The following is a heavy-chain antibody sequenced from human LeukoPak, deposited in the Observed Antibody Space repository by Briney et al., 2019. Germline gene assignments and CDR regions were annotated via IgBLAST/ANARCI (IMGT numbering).Heavy chain of an antibody. CDR1: GFSFTSYG. CDR2: ISSSSSYI. Sequence: GGSLRLSCAVSGFSFTSYGMNWVRQAPGKGLEWVSSISSSSSYIYYADSVKGRFTISRDNAKNSLYLQMNSLRAEDTAVYYCARTPGVTTGYFDGYWGQGTLVTVSS. D-gene: IGHD4-17*01. V-gene: IGHV3-21*01. CDR3: ARTPGVTTGYFDGY. J-gene: IGHJ4*02.